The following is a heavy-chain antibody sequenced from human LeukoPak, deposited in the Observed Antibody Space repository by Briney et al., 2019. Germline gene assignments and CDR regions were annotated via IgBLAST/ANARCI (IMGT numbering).Heavy chain of an antibody. D-gene: IGHD3-22*01. CDR2: INPNSGGT. CDR1: GYTFTGYY. J-gene: IGHJ4*02. CDR3: ARARNYYDSSGSFDY. V-gene: IGHV1-2*02. Sequence: ASVKVSCKASGYTFTGYYMHWVRRAPGQGLEWMGWINPNSGGTNYAQKFQGRVTMTRDTSISTAYMELSRLRSDDTAVYYCARARNYYDSSGSFDYWGQGTLVTVSS.